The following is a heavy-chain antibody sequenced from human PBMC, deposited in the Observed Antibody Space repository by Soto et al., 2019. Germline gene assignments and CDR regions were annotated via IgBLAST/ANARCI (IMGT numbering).Heavy chain of an antibody. CDR2: IYYSGST. Sequence: SETLSLTSPVSGGTISSYDWSWIRQPPGKGLEWIGYIYYSGSTNYNPSLKSRVTISVDTSKNQFSLKLSSVTAADTAVYYCARGIAVAVYAFDIWGQGTMVTVSS. CDR1: GGTISSYD. J-gene: IGHJ3*02. D-gene: IGHD6-19*01. V-gene: IGHV4-59*01. CDR3: ARGIAVAVYAFDI.